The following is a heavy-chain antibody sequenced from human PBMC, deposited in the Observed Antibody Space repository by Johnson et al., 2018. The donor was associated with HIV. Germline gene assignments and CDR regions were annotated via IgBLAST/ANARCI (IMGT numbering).Heavy chain of an antibody. CDR2: IKQDGSEK. V-gene: IGHV3-7*01. J-gene: IGHJ3*02. CDR1: GFTFDDYG. CDR3: ARGRNAFDI. Sequence: VQLVESGGGVVRPGGSLRLSCAASGFTFDDYGMSWVRQAPGKGLEWVANIKQDGSEKYYVDSVKGRFTISRDNAKNSLYLQMNSLRAEDTAVYYCARGRNAFDIWGQGTLVTVSS.